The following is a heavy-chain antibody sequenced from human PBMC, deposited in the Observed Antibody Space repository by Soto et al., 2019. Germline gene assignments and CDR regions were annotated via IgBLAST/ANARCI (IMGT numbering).Heavy chain of an antibody. D-gene: IGHD6-13*01. CDR1: GFTFSSYA. J-gene: IGHJ1*01. V-gene: IGHV3-23*01. Sequence: GGSLRLSCAASGFTFSSYAMSWVPQAPGKGLEWVSAISGSGGSTYYADSVKGRFTISRDNSKNTLYLQMNSLRAEDTAVYYCANYSSSWFGHFQHWGQGTLVTVSS. CDR2: ISGSGGST. CDR3: ANYSSSWFGHFQH.